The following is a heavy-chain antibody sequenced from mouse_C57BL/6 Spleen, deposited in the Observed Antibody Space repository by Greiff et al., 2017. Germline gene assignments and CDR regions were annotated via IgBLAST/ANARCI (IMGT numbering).Heavy chain of an antibody. V-gene: IGHV5-17*01. Sequence: EVQLVESGGGLVKPGGSLKLSCAASGFTFSDYGMHWVRQAPEKGLEWVAYISSGSSTIYYADTVKGRFTISRDNAKNTLFLQMTSLRSEDTAMYYCARPGYSNYVRDYYAMDYWGQGTSVTVSS. CDR3: ARPGYSNYVRDYYAMDY. J-gene: IGHJ4*01. D-gene: IGHD2-5*01. CDR2: ISSGSSTI. CDR1: GFTFSDYG.